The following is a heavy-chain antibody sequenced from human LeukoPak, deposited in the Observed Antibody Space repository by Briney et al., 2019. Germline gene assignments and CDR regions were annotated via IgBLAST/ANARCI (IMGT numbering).Heavy chain of an antibody. J-gene: IGHJ4*02. Sequence: GGSLRLSCAASGFTISNYALSWVRQTPGKGLEWVSKISGSSGSTYYADSVKGRFTISRDTSKNTMYLQMNSLRVEDTAVYYCARAPPNDYDSTGYYSSFDSWGQGTLVTVSS. CDR3: ARAPPNDYDSTGYYSSFDS. V-gene: IGHV3-23*01. CDR2: ISGSSGST. D-gene: IGHD3-22*01. CDR1: GFTISNYA.